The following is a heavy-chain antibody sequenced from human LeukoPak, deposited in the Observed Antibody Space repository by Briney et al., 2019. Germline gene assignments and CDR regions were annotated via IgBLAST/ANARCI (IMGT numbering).Heavy chain of an antibody. Sequence: GGSLRLSCAASGFTFSSYGMHWVRQAPGKGLERVAVISYDGSSKYYADSVKGRFTISRDNSKNTLYLQMNSLRAEDTAVYYCAKELESMTTVTYRNAFDIWGQGTMVTVSS. CDR1: GFTFSSYG. D-gene: IGHD4-17*01. CDR2: ISYDGSSK. V-gene: IGHV3-30*18. CDR3: AKELESMTTVTYRNAFDI. J-gene: IGHJ3*02.